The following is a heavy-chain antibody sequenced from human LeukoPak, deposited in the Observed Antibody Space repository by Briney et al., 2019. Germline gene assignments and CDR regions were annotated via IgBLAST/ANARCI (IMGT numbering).Heavy chain of an antibody. CDR2: VNSDGSDT. Sequence: GGSLRLSCAASGFTFSSYWMHWVRQAPGKGLVWVSRVNSDGSDTIYADSVKGRCTISRDNSKNTLYLQMNSLRAEDTAVYYCAKGIVVVPTGGYFDYWGQGTLVTVSS. J-gene: IGHJ4*02. D-gene: IGHD2-2*01. CDR3: AKGIVVVPTGGYFDY. V-gene: IGHV3-74*01. CDR1: GFTFSSYW.